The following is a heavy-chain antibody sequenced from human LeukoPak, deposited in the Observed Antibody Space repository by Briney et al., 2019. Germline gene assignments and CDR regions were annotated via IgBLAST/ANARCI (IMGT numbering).Heavy chain of an antibody. J-gene: IGHJ4*02. Sequence: GESLKISCKGSGYGFTSYWIGWVRQMPGKGLEWMGIIYPGDSDTRYSPSFQGQVTISADKSISTAYLQWSSLKASDTAMYYCTTQDYYYDSSGYVDYWGQGTLVTVSS. CDR1: GYGFTSYW. CDR3: TTQDYYYDSSGYVDY. CDR2: IYPGDSDT. V-gene: IGHV5-51*01. D-gene: IGHD3-22*01.